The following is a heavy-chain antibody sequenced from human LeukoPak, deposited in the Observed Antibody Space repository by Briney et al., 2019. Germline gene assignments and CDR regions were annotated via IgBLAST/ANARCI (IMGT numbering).Heavy chain of an antibody. Sequence: PSETLSLTCTVSGGSISSSDHFWGWIRQSPGKGLVWIGSLYYTGSAYYSPSLKSRVTILVDTSKNQFSLRLTSVTAADTDVYYCARGFSALVGSGNWFDSWGQGTLVTVSS. CDR1: GGSISSSDHF. D-gene: IGHD2-15*01. V-gene: IGHV4-39*01. CDR3: ARGFSALVGSGNWFDS. J-gene: IGHJ5*01. CDR2: LYYTGSA.